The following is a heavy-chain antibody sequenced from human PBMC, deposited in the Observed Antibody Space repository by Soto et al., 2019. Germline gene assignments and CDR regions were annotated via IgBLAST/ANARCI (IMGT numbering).Heavy chain of an antibody. D-gene: IGHD1-1*01. J-gene: IGHJ5*02. CDR3: ARNEQTINRGWFDA. CDR2: ISHTSSRSYI. V-gene: IGHV3-21*01. Sequence: PGGSLRLSCAASGFIFSTYSMNWVRQAPGKGLEWVSSISHTSSRSYIYYSDSVKGRFTISRDNAKNSLFLQMNSLRAEDTAVYYCARNEQTINRGWFDAWGQGTLVTVSS. CDR1: GFIFSTYS.